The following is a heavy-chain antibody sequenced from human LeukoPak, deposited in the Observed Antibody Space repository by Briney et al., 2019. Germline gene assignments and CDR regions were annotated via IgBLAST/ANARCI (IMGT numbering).Heavy chain of an antibody. CDR2: ISSSSSTI. CDR1: GFTFSSYS. V-gene: IGHV3-48*01. Sequence: GGSLRLSCAASGFTFSSYSMNWVRQAPGKGLEWVSYISSSSSTIYYADSVKGRFTISRDNSKNTLYLQMSSLRAEDTAVYYCANSYDFWSGYSYWGQGTLVTVSS. D-gene: IGHD3-3*01. J-gene: IGHJ4*02. CDR3: ANSYDFWSGYSY.